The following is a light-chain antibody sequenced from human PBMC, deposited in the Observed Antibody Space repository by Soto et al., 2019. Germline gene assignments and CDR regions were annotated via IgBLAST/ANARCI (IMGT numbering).Light chain of an antibody. Sequence: ELVLTQSPGTRSLSPGERASLSRRASQSVSNNYLAWYKQKPGQAPRLLIYGASNRATGIPDRFSGSGSGTDFTLTIRRLEPEDFAVYYCQQYGSSGTFGQGTKVDIK. CDR1: QSVSNNY. V-gene: IGKV3-20*01. CDR3: QQYGSSGT. J-gene: IGKJ1*01. CDR2: GAS.